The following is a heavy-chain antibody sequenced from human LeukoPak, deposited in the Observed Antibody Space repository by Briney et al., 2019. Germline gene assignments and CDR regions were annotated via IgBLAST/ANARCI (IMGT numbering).Heavy chain of an antibody. CDR3: ARRLERWDPVRGDAFDM. CDR2: IHPGGTI. Sequence: SETLSLTCAVYVGSFSGYYWSWIRQPPGKGLEWIGEIHPGGTINSNPSLKSRMIISVDTSKNQFSLQLSSVTAADTAVCYCARRLERWDPVRGDAFDMWDQGTLVTV. CDR1: VGSFSGYY. J-gene: IGHJ3*02. V-gene: IGHV4-34*01. D-gene: IGHD3-3*01.